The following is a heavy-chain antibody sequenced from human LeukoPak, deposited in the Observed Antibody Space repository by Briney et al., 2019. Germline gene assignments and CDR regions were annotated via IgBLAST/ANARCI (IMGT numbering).Heavy chain of an antibody. CDR3: ARADGLGYCTNGVCYSNWFDP. D-gene: IGHD2-8*01. Sequence: GGSLRLSCAASGFIFSSYAMHWVRQAPGKGLEWVAVISYDGSNKYYADSVKGRFTISRDNSKNTLYLQMNSLRAEDTAVYYCARADGLGYCTNGVCYSNWFDPWGQGTLVTVSS. CDR2: ISYDGSNK. CDR1: GFIFSSYA. J-gene: IGHJ5*02. V-gene: IGHV3-30-3*01.